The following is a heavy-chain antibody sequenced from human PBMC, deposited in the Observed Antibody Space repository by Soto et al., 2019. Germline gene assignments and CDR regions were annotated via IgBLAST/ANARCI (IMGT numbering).Heavy chain of an antibody. J-gene: IGHJ6*03. Sequence: GGSLRISCAASGFTFSGSAMHWVRQASGKGLEWVGRIRSKANSYATAYAASVKGRFTISRDDSKNTAYLQMNSLKTEDTAVYYCTRRVAARGSYMDVWGKGTTVTVSS. V-gene: IGHV3-73*01. CDR3: TRRVAARGSYMDV. CDR1: GFTFSGSA. CDR2: IRSKANSYAT. D-gene: IGHD6-6*01.